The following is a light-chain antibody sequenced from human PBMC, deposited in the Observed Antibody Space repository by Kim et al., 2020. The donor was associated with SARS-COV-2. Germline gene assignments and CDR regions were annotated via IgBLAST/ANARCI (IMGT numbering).Light chain of an antibody. V-gene: IGLV3-19*01. Sequence: SSELTQDPAVSVALGQTVRITCQGDSLRRDYASWYQQKPGQAHILVIYGENNRPSGIPDRFSGSSSGITASLTITGAQAVDEADYYCSSRDSSGKHNFVFGTGTKVTVL. CDR1: SLRRDY. J-gene: IGLJ1*01. CDR2: GEN. CDR3: SSRDSSGKHNFV.